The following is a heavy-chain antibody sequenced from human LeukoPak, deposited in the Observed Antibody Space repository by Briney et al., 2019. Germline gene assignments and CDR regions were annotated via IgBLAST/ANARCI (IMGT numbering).Heavy chain of an antibody. J-gene: IGHJ4*02. CDR2: ISYSGST. CDR1: GGAISSYY. V-gene: IGHV4-59*01. Sequence: SETLSLTCIVSGGAISSYYWNWIRQPPGQGLEWIGYISYSGSTNYNPSLKSRVIISVDTSKNQFSLKLSSVTAADTAVYYCARGYSYVYFDYWGQGTLVTVSS. D-gene: IGHD5-18*01. CDR3: ARGYSYVYFDY.